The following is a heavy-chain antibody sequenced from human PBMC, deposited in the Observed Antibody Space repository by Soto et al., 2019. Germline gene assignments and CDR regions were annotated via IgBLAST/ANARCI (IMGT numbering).Heavy chain of an antibody. V-gene: IGHV4-4*08. CDR3: TREVSNNWYGFYDY. CDR2: IYSSGST. D-gene: IGHD6-13*01. CDR1: GDFNTNFY. J-gene: IGHJ4*02. Sequence: PSETLSLTCTVSGDFNTNFYWSWIRQSPGKGLEWMGFIYSSGSTRYNPSLKSRITMSLDTSKNQFSLRLSSVAAADTAVYYCTREVSNNWYGFYDYWGQGTLVTVSS.